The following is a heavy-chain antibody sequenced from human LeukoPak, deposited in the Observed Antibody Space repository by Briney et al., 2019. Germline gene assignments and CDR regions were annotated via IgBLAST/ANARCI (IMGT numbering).Heavy chain of an antibody. CDR1: GYTFTSYY. D-gene: IGHD3-9*01. CDR3: ARASVLRYFDWLLYGYFDY. V-gene: IGHV1-46*01. J-gene: IGHJ4*02. Sequence: ASVKVSCKASGYTFTSYYMHWVRQAPGQGLEWMGIINPSGGSTSYAQKFQGRVTITADESTSTAYMELSSLRSEDTAVYYCARASVLRYFDWLLYGYFDYWGQGTLVTVSS. CDR2: INPSGGST.